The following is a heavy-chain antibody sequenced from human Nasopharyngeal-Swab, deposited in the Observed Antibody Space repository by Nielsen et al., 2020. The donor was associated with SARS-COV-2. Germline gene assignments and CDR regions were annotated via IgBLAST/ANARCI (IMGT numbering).Heavy chain of an antibody. CDR3: ARVGGRTSPMGS. J-gene: IGHJ4*02. D-gene: IGHD3-10*01. Sequence: GESLKISCVASGFTFRDYGMSWVRQAPAKGLEWVASIKQDGSEKNYVDSVKGRFTISRDNAKNSLFLQMDSLRTEDTAFYYCARVGGRTSPMGSWGQGTLVTVSS. CDR1: GFTFRDYG. CDR2: IKQDGSEK. V-gene: IGHV3-7*01.